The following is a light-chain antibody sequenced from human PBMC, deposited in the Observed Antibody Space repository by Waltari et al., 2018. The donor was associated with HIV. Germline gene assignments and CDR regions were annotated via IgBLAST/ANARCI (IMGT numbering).Light chain of an antibody. V-gene: IGLV1-47*01. CDR1: TSNIETEA. CDR2: RNY. CDR3: VSYDSRLDERL. Sequence: QSVLTQPPSVSGTPGQTVTIPCSGSTSNIETEALYGYQPLPGTAPKLPIYRNYKRPSGVSDRFSCSKSGASASLVISGLRSEDEAHYYCVSYDSRLDERLFGGGTKLTVL. J-gene: IGLJ3*02.